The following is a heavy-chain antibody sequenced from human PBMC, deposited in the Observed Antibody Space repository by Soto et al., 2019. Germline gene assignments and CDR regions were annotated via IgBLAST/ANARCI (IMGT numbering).Heavy chain of an antibody. Sequence: SETLSLTCTVSGASISSSSYYWGWIRHPPGKGLEWIGSIYYSGSTYYNPSLKSRVTISVDTSKNQFSLKLSSVTAADTALYNCARLNAGTTYYYYGKEVCGQLTTATVPS. CDR3: ARLNAGTTYYYYGKEV. J-gene: IGHJ6*01. CDR2: IYYSGST. CDR1: GASISSSSYY. V-gene: IGHV4-39*01. D-gene: IGHD1-7*01.